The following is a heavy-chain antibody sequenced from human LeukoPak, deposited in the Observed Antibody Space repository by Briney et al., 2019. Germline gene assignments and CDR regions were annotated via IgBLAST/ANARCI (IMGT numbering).Heavy chain of an antibody. V-gene: IGHV1-69*05. CDR2: IIPIFGAA. CDR1: GYTLTELS. J-gene: IGHJ4*02. Sequence: ASVKVSCKVSGYTLTELSMHWVRQAPGQGLEWMGGIIPIFGAAKYAQKFQGRVAITTDESTSTAYMELSSLTTEDTAVYYCARGAGTSPIYYWGQGTLVTVSS. CDR3: ARGAGTSPIYY. D-gene: IGHD1-7*01.